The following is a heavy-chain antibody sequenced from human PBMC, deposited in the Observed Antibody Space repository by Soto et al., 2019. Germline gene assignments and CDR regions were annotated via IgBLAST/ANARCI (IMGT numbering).Heavy chain of an antibody. J-gene: IGHJ6*01. CDR1: VFTFSIYS. D-gene: IGHD6-19*01. V-gene: IGHV3-21*01. Sequence: PWGSLLLSCASSVFTFSIYSMNWVRQAPGKGLEWVSSISSSSSYIYYADSVKGRFTISRDNAKNSLYLQMNSLRAEDTAVYYCARWYSSGHYYYGMDVWGQGTTVTVSS. CDR3: ARWYSSGHYYYGMDV. CDR2: ISSSSSYI.